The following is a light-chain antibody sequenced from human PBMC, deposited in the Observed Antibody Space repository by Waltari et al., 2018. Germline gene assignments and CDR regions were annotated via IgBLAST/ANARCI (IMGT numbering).Light chain of an antibody. CDR3: QAWDITSFV. CDR2: EDM. CDR1: NLGANY. J-gene: IGLJ1*01. V-gene: IGLV3-1*01. Sequence: SYELTQPPSVSVSPGQTVSITCSGDNLGANYVCWYQLKPGQSPLLVMYEDMKRPSGIPERFSGSNSGNTATLTITGTQPMDEADYYCQAWDITSFVFGGGTKVTVL.